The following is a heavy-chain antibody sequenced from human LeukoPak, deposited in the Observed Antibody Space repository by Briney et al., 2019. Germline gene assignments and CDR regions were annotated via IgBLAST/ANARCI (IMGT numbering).Heavy chain of an antibody. CDR1: GFTFNRYG. Sequence: GGSLRLSCAASGFTFNRYGMNWVRQAPGKGLQWVSGISGSGTNTYYADSVKGRFTISRDSSNNTLCLQMNSLRAEDTAVYFCEYRDAFDIWGLGTMVTVSS. D-gene: IGHD1-1*01. V-gene: IGHV3-23*01. J-gene: IGHJ3*02. CDR3: EYRDAFDI. CDR2: ISGSGTNT.